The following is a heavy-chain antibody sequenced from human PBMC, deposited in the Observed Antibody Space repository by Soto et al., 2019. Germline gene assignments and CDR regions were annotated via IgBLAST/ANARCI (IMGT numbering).Heavy chain of an antibody. CDR3: ARDRGAYCSGGKCDSGAFLDY. V-gene: IGHV3-11*05. Sequence: QVQLVESGGGLVKPGGSLRLSCAASGFSFTDFYMNWIRQVPGKGLEWVALISTSTTYTKYADSVKGRFTISRDNAKNSLYLQMSSLRAEDTAVYYCARDRGAYCSGGKCDSGAFLDYWGRGTLVNVSS. CDR2: ISTSTTYT. CDR1: GFSFTDFY. D-gene: IGHD2-15*01. J-gene: IGHJ4*02.